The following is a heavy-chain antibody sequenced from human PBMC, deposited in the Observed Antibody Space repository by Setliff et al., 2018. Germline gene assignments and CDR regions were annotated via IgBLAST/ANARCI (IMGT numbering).Heavy chain of an antibody. CDR3: ARREDDSSGYYSTD. V-gene: IGHV4-39*07. Sequence: SETLSLTCTVSGGSISSDNFLWSWIRQPPGKGLEWIGSIYYSGSTYYNPSLKSRVTISVDTSKNQFSLKLSSVTAADTAVYYCARREDDSSGYYSTDWGQGTLVTVSS. J-gene: IGHJ4*02. CDR2: IYYSGST. CDR1: GGSISSDNFL. D-gene: IGHD3-22*01.